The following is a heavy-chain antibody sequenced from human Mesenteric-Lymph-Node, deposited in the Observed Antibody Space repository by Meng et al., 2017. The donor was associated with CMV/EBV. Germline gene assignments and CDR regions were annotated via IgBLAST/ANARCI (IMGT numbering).Heavy chain of an antibody. CDR2: ISWNGDRT. V-gene: IGHV3-43*01. Sequence: GGSLRLSCAASGFTFEYYTMHWVRQAPGKGLEWVSLISWNGDRTYYADSVKGRFTISRDNSENSLYLQMNSLTTEDTALYYCAKHFSSSSVYSNYGMDVWGQGSTVTVSS. J-gene: IGHJ6*02. CDR3: AKHFSSSSVYSNYGMDV. D-gene: IGHD6-6*01. CDR1: GFTFEYYT.